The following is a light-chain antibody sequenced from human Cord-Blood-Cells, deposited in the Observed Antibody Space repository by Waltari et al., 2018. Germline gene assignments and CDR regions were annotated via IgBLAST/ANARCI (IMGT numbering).Light chain of an antibody. Sequence: DIQMTQSPSSLSASVGTRVTITCQASKDIINYLNWYQQKPGKAPNFLLYDASNLETGGLSRFSGSGSWTDFTFTISSLQPEDIATYYCQQYDNLLWTFGQGTKVEIK. CDR2: DAS. CDR3: QQYDNLLWT. CDR1: KDIINY. J-gene: IGKJ1*01. V-gene: IGKV1-33*01.